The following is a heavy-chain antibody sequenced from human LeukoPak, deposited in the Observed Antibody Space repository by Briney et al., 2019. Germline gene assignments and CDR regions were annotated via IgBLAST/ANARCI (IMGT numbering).Heavy chain of an antibody. D-gene: IGHD3-9*01. CDR2: ISYDGSNK. Sequence: GGSLRLSCAASGFTFSSYGMHWVRQAPGMGLEWVAVISYDGSNKYYVDSVKGRLTISRDNSKNTLYLQMNSLRAEDTAVYYCAKSRQRYFDWFMDYWGQGTLVTVSS. V-gene: IGHV3-30*18. CDR1: GFTFSSYG. J-gene: IGHJ4*02. CDR3: AKSRQRYFDWFMDY.